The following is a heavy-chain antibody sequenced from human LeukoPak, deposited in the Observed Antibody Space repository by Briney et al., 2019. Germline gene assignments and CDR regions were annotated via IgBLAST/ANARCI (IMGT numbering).Heavy chain of an antibody. Sequence: GGSLRLSCAASGFTFSSYSMNWVRQAPGKGLEWVSSISSSSTYIYYADSVKGRFTISRDNAKTSLYLQMNSLRAEDTAVYYCALWPAATPVDYWGQGTLVTVSS. V-gene: IGHV3-21*01. D-gene: IGHD2-2*01. CDR1: GFTFSSYS. J-gene: IGHJ4*02. CDR2: ISSSSTYI. CDR3: ALWPAATPVDY.